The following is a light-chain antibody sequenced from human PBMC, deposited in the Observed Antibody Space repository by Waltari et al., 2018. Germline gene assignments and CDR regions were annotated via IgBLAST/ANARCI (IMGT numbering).Light chain of an antibody. CDR1: NSDVGGNYL. Sequence: QSSLTQPASLSGFPGQSITISCPGNNSDVGGNYLVSWYQQHPGKAPKLMIYEGSKRPSGVSNRFSGSKSGNTASLTISGLQAEDEADYYCCSYAGSSTYVFGTGTKVTVL. CDR2: EGS. CDR3: CSYAGSSTYV. J-gene: IGLJ1*01. V-gene: IGLV2-23*01.